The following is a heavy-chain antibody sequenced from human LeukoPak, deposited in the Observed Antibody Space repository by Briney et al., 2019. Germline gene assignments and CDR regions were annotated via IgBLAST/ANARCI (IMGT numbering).Heavy chain of an antibody. V-gene: IGHV1-69*04. CDR1: GGTFSSYA. D-gene: IGHD3-22*01. CDR2: IIPILGIA. J-gene: IGHJ4*02. CDR3: ARDPANYDPEFDY. Sequence: SVKVSCNASGGTFSSYAISWVRQAPGQGLEWMGRIIPILGIANYAQKFQGRVTITADKSTSTAYMELSSLRSEDTAVYYCARDPANYDPEFDYWGQGTLVTVSS.